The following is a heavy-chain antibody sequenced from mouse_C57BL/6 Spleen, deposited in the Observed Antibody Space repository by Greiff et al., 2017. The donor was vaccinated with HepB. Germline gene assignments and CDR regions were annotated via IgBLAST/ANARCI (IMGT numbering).Heavy chain of an antibody. D-gene: IGHD1-1*01. CDR2: IYPGSGST. Sequence: VQLQQPGAELVKPGASVKMSCKASGYTFTSYWLTWVKQRPGQGLEWIGDIYPGSGSTNYNEKFKSKTTLTVDTSSSTAYMRLSSLRSEDSAVYYCAREVICYYGSSHWYFDVWGTETTVTVSS. V-gene: IGHV1-55*01. CDR3: AREVICYYGSSHWYFDV. CDR1: GYTFTSYW. J-gene: IGHJ1*03.